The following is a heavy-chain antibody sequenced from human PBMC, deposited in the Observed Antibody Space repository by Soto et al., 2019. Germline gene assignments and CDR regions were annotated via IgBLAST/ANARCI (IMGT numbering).Heavy chain of an antibody. V-gene: IGHV1-3*04. CDR3: ASVETQRYYYGMDV. CDR2: INTGNRNT. J-gene: IGHJ6*02. Sequence: EASVKVSCKASGYAFTNYAIHWVRQAPGQSLEWLGWINTGNRNTKYSQTLQGRVTITRDTSARTAYMELSSLRSEDTAVYYCASVETQRYYYGMDVWGQGTTVTVSS. D-gene: IGHD2-15*01. CDR1: GYAFTNYA.